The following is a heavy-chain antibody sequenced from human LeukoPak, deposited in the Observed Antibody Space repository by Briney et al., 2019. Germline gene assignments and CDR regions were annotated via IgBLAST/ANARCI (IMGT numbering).Heavy chain of an antibody. CDR3: GRDVSQYSGSYCDY. V-gene: IGHV3-33*01. CDR1: GFTFSRNA. CDR2: IWNDGSNK. Sequence: PGGSLRLSCVASGFTFSRNAMHWVRQAPGKGLEGVAVIWNDGSNKYYGDSVKGRFTISRDNPKNTLYLQMNSLRAEDTAVYYCGRDVSQYSGSYCDYWGQGTLVTASS. D-gene: IGHD1-26*01. J-gene: IGHJ4*02.